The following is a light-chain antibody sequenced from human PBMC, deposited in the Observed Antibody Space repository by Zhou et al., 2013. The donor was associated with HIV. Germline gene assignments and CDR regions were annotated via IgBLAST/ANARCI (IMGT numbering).Light chain of an antibody. CDR1: QDISNY. CDR3: QQYNSAPIT. Sequence: DIQMTQSPSSLSASVGDRVTITCQASQDISNYLNWYQQKPGKAPKLLIYDASNLETGVPSRFSGSGSGTDFTFTISSLQPEDIATYYCQQYNSAPITFGGGTKVEIK. CDR2: DAS. V-gene: IGKV1-33*01. J-gene: IGKJ4*01.